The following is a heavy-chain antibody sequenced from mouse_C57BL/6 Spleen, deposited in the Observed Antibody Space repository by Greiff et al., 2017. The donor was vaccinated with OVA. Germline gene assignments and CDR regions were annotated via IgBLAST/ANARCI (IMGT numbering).Heavy chain of an antibody. Sequence: QVQLQQPGAELVKPGASVKLSCKASGYTFTSYWMHWVKQRPGQGLEWIGMIHPNSGSTNYNEKFKSKATLTVDKSSSTAYMQLISLTSEGSAFEYCAREGSYDYDAAWFAYWGQGTLVTVSA. CDR3: AREGSYDYDAAWFAY. CDR1: GYTFTSYW. CDR2: IHPNSGST. J-gene: IGHJ3*01. V-gene: IGHV1-64*01. D-gene: IGHD2-4*01.